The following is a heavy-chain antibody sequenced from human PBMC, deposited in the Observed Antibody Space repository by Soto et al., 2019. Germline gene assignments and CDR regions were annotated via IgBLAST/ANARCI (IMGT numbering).Heavy chain of an antibody. CDR2: ISSNGGST. J-gene: IGHJ6*02. D-gene: IGHD2-15*01. CDR1: GFTFSSYA. Sequence: GGSLRLSCAASGFTFSSYAVHWVRQAPGKGLEYVSAISSNGGSTYYANSVKGRFTISRDNSKNTLYLQMGSLRAEDMAVYYCARGVVVVTATYGMDVWGQGTTVTVSS. CDR3: ARGVVVVTATYGMDV. V-gene: IGHV3-64*01.